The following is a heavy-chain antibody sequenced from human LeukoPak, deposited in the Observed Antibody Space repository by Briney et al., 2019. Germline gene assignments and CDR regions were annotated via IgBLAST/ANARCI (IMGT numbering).Heavy chain of an antibody. Sequence: GASVKVSCKASGGTFSSYAISWVRQAPGQGLEWMGRIIPIFGTANYAQKFQGRVTITTDESTSTAYMELSSLRSGDTAVYYCARESEASAVCGGDCYALDYWGQGTLVTVSS. CDR2: IIPIFGTA. D-gene: IGHD2-21*02. CDR3: ARESEASAVCGGDCYALDY. V-gene: IGHV1-69*05. J-gene: IGHJ4*02. CDR1: GGTFSSYA.